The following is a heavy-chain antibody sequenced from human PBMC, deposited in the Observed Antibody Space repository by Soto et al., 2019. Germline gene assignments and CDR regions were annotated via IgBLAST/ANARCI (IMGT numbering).Heavy chain of an antibody. Sequence: GGSLRLSCAASGFTFSSYGMHWVRQAPGKGLEWVAVISYDGSNKYYADSVKGRFTISRDNSKNTLYLQMNSLRAEDTAVYYCAKDHHTRIYSGYDEDDYWGQGTLVTVSS. CDR3: AKDHHTRIYSGYDEDDY. J-gene: IGHJ4*02. D-gene: IGHD5-12*01. CDR1: GFTFSSYG. V-gene: IGHV3-30*18. CDR2: ISYDGSNK.